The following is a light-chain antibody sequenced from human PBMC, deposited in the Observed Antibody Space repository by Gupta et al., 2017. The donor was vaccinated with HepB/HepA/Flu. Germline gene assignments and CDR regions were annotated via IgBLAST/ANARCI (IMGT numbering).Light chain of an antibody. CDR1: SSNIGSNP. J-gene: IGLJ2*01. CDR2: SDN. Sequence: QSVLTQPPSASGTPGQRVTISCSGRSSNIGSNPVNWYQHLPGTAPKLLIHSDNQRPSGVPDRFSGSKSGTSASLAISGLQSDDEAVYYFAAWDDSLNGWVIGGGTKLTVL. CDR3: AAWDDSLNGWV. V-gene: IGLV1-44*01.